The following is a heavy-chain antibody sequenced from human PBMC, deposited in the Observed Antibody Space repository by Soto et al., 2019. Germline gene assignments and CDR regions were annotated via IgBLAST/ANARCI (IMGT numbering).Heavy chain of an antibody. D-gene: IGHD3-22*01. CDR2: IDPSDSYI. J-gene: IGHJ6*02. V-gene: IGHV5-10-1*01. CDR1: GYSFTSYW. CDR3: ARVSGYPNYYGMDV. Sequence: GASLKISFKGSGYSFTSYWITWVRRMPGKGLEWMGRIDPSDSYINYSPSFQGHVTISADKSISTAYLQWSSLKASDTAMYYCARVSGYPNYYGMDVWGQGTTVTSP.